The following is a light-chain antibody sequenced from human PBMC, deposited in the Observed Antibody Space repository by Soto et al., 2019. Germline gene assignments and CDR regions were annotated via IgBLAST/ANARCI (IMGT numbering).Light chain of an antibody. Sequence: EIVLTQSPGTLSLSPGERATLSCRASQSVSSSYLAWYQQKPGLAPRLLIYDASSRATGIPDRFSGSGSGTDFTLTINRLEPQDFAVYYCQQYGSSPLTFGAGTKVDI. J-gene: IGKJ4*01. V-gene: IGKV3D-20*01. CDR2: DAS. CDR1: QSVSSSY. CDR3: QQYGSSPLT.